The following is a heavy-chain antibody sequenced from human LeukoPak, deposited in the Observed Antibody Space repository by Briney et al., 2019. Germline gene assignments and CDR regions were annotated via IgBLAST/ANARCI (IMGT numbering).Heavy chain of an antibody. CDR1: GGSISSYY. J-gene: IGHJ3*02. CDR2: TYYSGST. V-gene: IGHV4-59*08. D-gene: IGHD5-12*01. CDR3: ARHPTEDSGYEFDAFDI. Sequence: SETLSLTCTVSGGSISSYYWSWIRQPPGKGLEWIGYTYYSGSTNYNPSLKSRVTISVDTSKNQFSLKLSSVTAADTAVYYCARHPTEDSGYEFDAFDIWGQGTMVTVSS.